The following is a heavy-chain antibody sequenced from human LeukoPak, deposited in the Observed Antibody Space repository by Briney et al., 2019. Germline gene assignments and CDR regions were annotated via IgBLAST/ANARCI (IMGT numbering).Heavy chain of an antibody. Sequence: GASVKVSCKASGYTFTSYYMHWVRQAPGQGLEWMGIINPSGGSTSYAQKFQGRVTMTRDTSTSTVYMELSSLRSEDTAVYYCAGCSGGSCYHNWFDPWGQGTLVTVSS. CDR3: AGCSGGSCYHNWFDP. CDR1: GYTFTSYY. V-gene: IGHV1-46*01. J-gene: IGHJ5*02. D-gene: IGHD2-15*01. CDR2: INPSGGST.